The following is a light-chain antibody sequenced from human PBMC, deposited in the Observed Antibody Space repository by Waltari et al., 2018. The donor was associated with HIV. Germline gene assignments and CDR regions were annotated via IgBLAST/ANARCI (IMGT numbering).Light chain of an antibody. CDR1: SGSIASNY. V-gene: IGLV6-57*03. CDR3: QSFNDNNEWV. Sequence: NFILTQTHSVSASPGETVIISCTRSSGSIASNYVHWFQQRPGAAPTTIIYEDNQRSSWIPDRFSGSIDTSSNSASLTISGLKTEDEAHYYCQSFNDNNEWVFGGGTKVTVL. J-gene: IGLJ3*02. CDR2: EDN.